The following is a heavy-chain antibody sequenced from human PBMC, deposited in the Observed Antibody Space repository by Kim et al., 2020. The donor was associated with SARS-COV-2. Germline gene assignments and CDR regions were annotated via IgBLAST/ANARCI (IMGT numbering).Heavy chain of an antibody. CDR3: ARSSVRTASTFDY. V-gene: IGHV6-1*01. J-gene: IGHJ4*02. Sequence: QYEDSVTSRITINPYTAMNQFSLQLNSVTPGDTAVYYCARSSVRTASTFDYWGQGTLVTVSS. D-gene: IGHD5-18*01.